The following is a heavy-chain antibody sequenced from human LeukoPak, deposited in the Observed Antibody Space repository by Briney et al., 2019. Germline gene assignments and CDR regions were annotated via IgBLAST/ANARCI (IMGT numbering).Heavy chain of an antibody. V-gene: IGHV4-30-2*01. J-gene: IGHJ4*02. Sequence: SEILSLTCAVSGGSISSGGYSWSWIRQPPGKGLEWIGYIYHSGSTYYNPSLKSRVTISVDRSKNQFSLKLSSVTAADTAVYYCARAGSGPSDYWGQGTLVTVSS. CDR1: GGSISSGGYS. D-gene: IGHD1-14*01. CDR2: IYHSGST. CDR3: ARAGSGPSDY.